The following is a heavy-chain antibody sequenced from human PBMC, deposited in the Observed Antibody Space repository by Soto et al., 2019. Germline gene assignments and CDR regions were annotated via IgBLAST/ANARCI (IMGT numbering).Heavy chain of an antibody. CDR3: ARDSFPCSGGSCYLFQH. V-gene: IGHV3-30-3*01. CDR1: GFTFSSYA. CDR2: ISYDGSNK. D-gene: IGHD2-15*01. Sequence: PGGSLRLSCAASGFTFSSYAMHWVRQAPGKGLEWVAVISYDGSNKYYADSVKGRFTISRDNSKNTLYLQMNSLRAEDTAVYYCARDSFPCSGGSCYLFQHWGQGTLVTFS. J-gene: IGHJ1*01.